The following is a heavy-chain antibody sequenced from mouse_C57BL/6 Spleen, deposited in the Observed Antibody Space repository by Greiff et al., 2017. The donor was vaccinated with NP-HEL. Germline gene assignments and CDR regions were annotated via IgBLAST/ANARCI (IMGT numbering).Heavy chain of an antibody. CDR1: GFNIKDYY. Sequence: VQLKESGAELVRPGASVKLSCTASGFNIKDYYMHWVKQRPEQGLEWIGRIDPEDGDTDYAPKFQGKATMTADTSSNTAYLQLSSLTSEDTAVYYCTGDYYGSSAWFAYWGQGTLVTVSA. CDR2: IDPEDGDT. J-gene: IGHJ3*01. CDR3: TGDYYGSSAWFAY. V-gene: IGHV14-1*01. D-gene: IGHD1-1*01.